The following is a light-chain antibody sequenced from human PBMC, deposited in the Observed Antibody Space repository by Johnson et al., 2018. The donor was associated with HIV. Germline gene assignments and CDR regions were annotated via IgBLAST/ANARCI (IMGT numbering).Light chain of an antibody. J-gene: IGLJ1*01. CDR1: SSNIGNNF. CDR2: ANN. CDR3: GTWGGV. V-gene: IGLV1-51*02. Sequence: PVLTQPPSVSAAPGQKVTISCSGSSSNIGNNFVSWYQQLPGTAPKLLIYANNKRPSGIPDRFSGSKSGTSATLGITGLQTGDEADYYCGTWGGVFGTGTKVTVL.